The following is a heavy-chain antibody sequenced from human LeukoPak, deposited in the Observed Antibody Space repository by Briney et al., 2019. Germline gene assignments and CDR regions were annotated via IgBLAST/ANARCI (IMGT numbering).Heavy chain of an antibody. CDR2: ITGSGDST. V-gene: IGHV3-23*01. CDR1: GFTFSSYA. Sequence: GGSLRLSCAASGFTFSSYAMRWVRQAPGKGLEWVSSITGSGDSTYYADSVKGRFTISRDNSKNTLYLQMNSLRAEDTAVYYCADSNYWYPVDSWGQGTLVTVSS. CDR3: ADSNYWYPVDS. D-gene: IGHD4-11*01. J-gene: IGHJ4*02.